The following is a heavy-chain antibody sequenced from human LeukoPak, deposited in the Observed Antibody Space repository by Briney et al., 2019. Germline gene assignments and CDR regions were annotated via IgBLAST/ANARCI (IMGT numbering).Heavy chain of an antibody. V-gene: IGHV6-1*01. CDR2: TYFRSKWYN. J-gene: IGHJ5*02. D-gene: IGHD6-19*01. CDR1: GDSVSSNSAA. CDR3: ARVGGVAVTGRNWFDP. Sequence: SQTLSLTCAISGDSVSSNSAAWNWIRQSPSRGLEWLGRTYFRSKWYNDYAVSVKGRITINPDTSKNQFSLQLNSVTVEDTAEYYCARVGGVAVTGRNWFDPWGQGTLVTVSS.